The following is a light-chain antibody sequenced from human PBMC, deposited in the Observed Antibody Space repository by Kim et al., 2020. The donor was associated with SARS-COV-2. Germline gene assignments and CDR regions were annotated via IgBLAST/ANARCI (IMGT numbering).Light chain of an antibody. CDR2: GKN. CDR1: SLRTYH. V-gene: IGLV3-19*01. J-gene: IGLJ2*01. Sequence: SSELTQDPAVSVALGQTVRISCHGDSLRTYHATWYQQKPRQSPVVVNYGKNNRPSGIPDRFSGSTSGNTASLTITGAQAEDEADYYCQSRDSSDKVVFGGGTQLTVL. CDR3: QSRDSSDKVV.